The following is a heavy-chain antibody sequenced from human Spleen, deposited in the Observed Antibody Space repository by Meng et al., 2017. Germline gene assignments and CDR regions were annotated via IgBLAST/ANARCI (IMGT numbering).Heavy chain of an antibody. CDR2: ISATGGST. V-gene: IGHV3-23*01. J-gene: IGHJ5*02. D-gene: IGHD3/OR15-3a*01. Sequence: LSLTCAASGITFSNYAMSWVRQAPGRGLEWVSLISATGGSTYYADSVKGRFTISRDNSKNTLYLQMNSLRAADTAIYYCAKDEDFGLTGARPIGWFDPWGQGTLVTVSS. CDR3: AKDEDFGLTGARPIGWFDP. CDR1: GITFSNYA.